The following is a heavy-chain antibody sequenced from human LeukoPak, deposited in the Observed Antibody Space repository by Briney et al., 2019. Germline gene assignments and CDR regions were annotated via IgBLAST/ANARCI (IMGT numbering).Heavy chain of an antibody. CDR1: GFTVHNAW. CDR3: GVTISH. D-gene: IGHD5-12*01. Sequence: GGSLTLSCGASGFTVHNAWMSWVRQAPGKGLEWVGRIKSKTDGGTTDYAAPVKGRFTISRDDSKNTLYLQMTSLKTEDTAVYYCGVTISHWGQGILVTVSS. V-gene: IGHV3-15*01. J-gene: IGHJ4*02. CDR2: IKSKTDGGTT.